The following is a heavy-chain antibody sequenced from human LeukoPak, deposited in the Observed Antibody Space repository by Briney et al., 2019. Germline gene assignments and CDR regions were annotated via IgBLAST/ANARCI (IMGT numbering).Heavy chain of an antibody. Sequence: GGSLRLSCAASGFTFSSYEMNWVRQAPGKGLEWVSYISSSGSTIYYADSVKGRFTISRDNAKSSLYLQMNSLRAEDTAVYYCAIMVRGAEFLDYWGQGTLVTVSS. CDR3: AIMVRGAEFLDY. J-gene: IGHJ4*02. V-gene: IGHV3-48*03. D-gene: IGHD3-10*01. CDR2: ISSSGSTI. CDR1: GFTFSSYE.